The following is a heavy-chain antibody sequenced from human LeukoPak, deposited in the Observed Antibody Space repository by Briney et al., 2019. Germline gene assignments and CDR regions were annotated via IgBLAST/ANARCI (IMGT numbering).Heavy chain of an antibody. V-gene: IGHV3-9*01. CDR1: GFTFDDYA. J-gene: IGHJ4*02. CDR2: ISWNSGSI. CDR3: AKTPRGYCSGGSCRQFDY. D-gene: IGHD2-15*01. Sequence: GGSLRLSCAASGFTFDDYAMHWVRQAPGKGLEWVSGISWNSGSIGYADSVKGRFTISRDNAKNSLYLQMNSLRAEDTALYYCAKTPRGYCSGGSCRQFDYWGQGTLVTVSS.